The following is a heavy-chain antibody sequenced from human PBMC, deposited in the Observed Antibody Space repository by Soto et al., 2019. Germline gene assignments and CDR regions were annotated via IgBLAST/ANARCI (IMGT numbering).Heavy chain of an antibody. J-gene: IGHJ5*02. Sequence: LSLTCTVSGGSISSSSYYWGWIRQPPGKGLEWIGSIYYSGSTYYNPSLKGRVTISVDTSKNQFSLKLSSVTAADTAVYYCARGNTAAGSDDEVWFDPWGQGTLVTVSS. CDR1: GGSISSSSYY. D-gene: IGHD6-13*01. CDR2: IYYSGST. V-gene: IGHV4-39*01. CDR3: ARGNTAAGSDDEVWFDP.